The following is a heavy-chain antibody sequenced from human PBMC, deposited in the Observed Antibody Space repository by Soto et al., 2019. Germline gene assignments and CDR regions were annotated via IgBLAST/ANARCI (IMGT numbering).Heavy chain of an antibody. J-gene: IGHJ6*02. Sequence: GGSLRLSCAASGFTFSSYGMHWVRQAPGKGLEWVAVISYDGSNKYYADSVKGRFTISRDNSKNKLYLQMNSLRAEDTAVYYCAKDLSGDGSGSYNYYYYGMDVWGQGTTVTVSS. CDR2: ISYDGSNK. CDR1: GFTFSSYG. V-gene: IGHV3-30*18. CDR3: AKDLSGDGSGSYNYYYYGMDV. D-gene: IGHD3-10*01.